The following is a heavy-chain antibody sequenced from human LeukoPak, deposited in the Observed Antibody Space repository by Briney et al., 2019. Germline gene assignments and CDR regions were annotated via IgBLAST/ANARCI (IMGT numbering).Heavy chain of an antibody. J-gene: IGHJ4*02. CDR3: ARTNPWELKYYFDY. CDR2: VFHRGTT. V-gene: IGHV4-38-2*02. Sequence: SETLSLTCTVSGYSINSAFYWGWIRVPPGKGLEWIGSVFHRGTTYYNSSLKSRVTISVDTSKNQFSLKLSSVTAADTAVYYCARTNPWELKYYFDYWGQGTLVTVSS. CDR1: GYSINSAFY. D-gene: IGHD1-7*01.